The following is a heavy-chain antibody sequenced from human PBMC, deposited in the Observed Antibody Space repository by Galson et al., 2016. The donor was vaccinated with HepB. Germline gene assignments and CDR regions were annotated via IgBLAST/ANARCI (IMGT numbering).Heavy chain of an antibody. V-gene: IGHV3-11*05. Sequence: SLRLSCAASGFTFSDYSMNWVRQAPGKGLEWISYISSTSSDIYYADSVRDRFTISRDNARNTLSLQMDTLRAEDTAVYYCAKDVDYDSGMFYFDHWGQGTLVTVSS. CDR1: GFTFSDYS. J-gene: IGHJ4*02. D-gene: IGHD3-10*01. CDR2: ISSTSSDI. CDR3: AKDVDYDSGMFYFDH.